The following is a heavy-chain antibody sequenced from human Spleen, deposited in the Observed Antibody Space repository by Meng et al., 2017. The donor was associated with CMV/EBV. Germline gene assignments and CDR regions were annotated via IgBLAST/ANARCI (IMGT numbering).Heavy chain of an antibody. J-gene: IGHJ4*02. CDR1: GFARRIAGVG. D-gene: IGHD6-13*01. CDR2: IYWNDDE. V-gene: IGHV2-5*04. CDR3: VKRSSWYSSSPGDY. Sequence: GFARRIAGVGGGWIRQPPGKALEWLALIYWNDDESYSPSLKSRLTITKDTSKNQVFLTMTNMDPKDTGTYYCVKRSSWYSSSPGDYWGQGTLVTVSS.